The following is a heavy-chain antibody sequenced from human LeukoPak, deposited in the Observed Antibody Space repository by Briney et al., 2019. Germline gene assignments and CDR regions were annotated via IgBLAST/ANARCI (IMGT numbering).Heavy chain of an antibody. CDR1: GFTVSSNY. J-gene: IGHJ4*02. CDR3: ARRLLTGYYEF. V-gene: IGHV3-66*01. D-gene: IGHD3-9*01. Sequence: GGSLRLSCAASGFTVSSNYMSWVRQAPGKGLEWVSVIYSGDTTYYANSVKGRFTISRDSSKNMLYLQMNSLRAEDTAVYYCARRLLTGYYEFWGQGTLVTVSS. CDR2: IYSGDTT.